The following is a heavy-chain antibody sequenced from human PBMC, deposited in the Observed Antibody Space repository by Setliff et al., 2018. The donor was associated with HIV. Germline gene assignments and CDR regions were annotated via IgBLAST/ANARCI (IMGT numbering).Heavy chain of an antibody. J-gene: IGHJ3*02. CDR3: ARIIGIAVADAFDI. Sequence: GASVKVSCKASGYTFTGYYMHWVRQAPGQGLEWMGWINPNNGGTNYAQKFQGRVTMTRDTSISTAYMELSRLRSDDTAVYYCARIIGIAVADAFDIWGQGTMVTVSS. CDR2: INPNNGGT. CDR1: GYTFTGYY. V-gene: IGHV1-2*02. D-gene: IGHD6-19*01.